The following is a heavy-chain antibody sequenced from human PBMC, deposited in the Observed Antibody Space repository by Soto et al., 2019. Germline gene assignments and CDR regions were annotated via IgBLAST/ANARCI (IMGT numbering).Heavy chain of an antibody. D-gene: IGHD2-15*01. J-gene: IGHJ4*02. CDR1: GFTLSDHY. CDR3: ARGDGAVGAAIDI. Sequence: GGSLRLSCVVSGFTLSDHYMNWVRQAPGKGLQWVAYISSRSSEINYADPVKGRFTISRDNAKNSVFLHMTSLTAEDTGVYFCARGDGAVGAAIDIWGQGTLVT. V-gene: IGHV3-11*06. CDR2: ISSRSSEI.